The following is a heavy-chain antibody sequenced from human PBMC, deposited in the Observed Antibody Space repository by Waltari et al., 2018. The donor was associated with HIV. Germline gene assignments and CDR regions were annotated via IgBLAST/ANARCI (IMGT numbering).Heavy chain of an antibody. Sequence: QVQLQESGPGLVKPSETLSLTCTVSGGSISSYYWSWIRQPPGKGLEWIGYIYYSGSTNYNPSLKSRVTISVDTSKNQFSLKLSSVTAADTAVYYCASLTIAARYMNDGMDVWGQGTTVTVSS. CDR1: GGSISSYY. CDR3: ASLTIAARYMNDGMDV. CDR2: IYYSGST. J-gene: IGHJ6*02. V-gene: IGHV4-59*01. D-gene: IGHD6-6*01.